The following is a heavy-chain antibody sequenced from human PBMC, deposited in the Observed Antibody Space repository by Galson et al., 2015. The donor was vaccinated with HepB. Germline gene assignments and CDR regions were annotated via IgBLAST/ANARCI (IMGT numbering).Heavy chain of an antibody. CDR3: AKSDSNAEYYFDY. V-gene: IGHV3-30*18. Sequence: SLRLSCAASGFTFSSYGMHWVRQAPGKGLEWVAVISYDGSNKYYADSVKGRFTISRDNSKNTLYLQMNSLRAEDTAVYYCAKSDSNAEYYFDYWGQGTLVTVSS. D-gene: IGHD2-2*01. CDR1: GFTFSSYG. J-gene: IGHJ4*02. CDR2: ISYDGSNK.